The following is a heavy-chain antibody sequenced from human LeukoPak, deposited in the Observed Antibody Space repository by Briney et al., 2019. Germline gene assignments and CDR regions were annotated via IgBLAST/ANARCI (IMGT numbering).Heavy chain of an antibody. CDR2: ISYDGSNK. D-gene: IGHD3-10*01. CDR1: GFTFSSYA. CDR3: ARSGSGTMVRGGFDP. V-gene: IGHV3-30*04. J-gene: IGHJ5*02. Sequence: PGRSLRLSCAASGFTFSSYAMHWVRQAPGKGLEWVAVISYDGSNKYYADSVKGRFTISRDNSKNTLYLQMNSLRAEDTAVYYCARSGSGTMVRGGFDPWGQGTLVTVSP.